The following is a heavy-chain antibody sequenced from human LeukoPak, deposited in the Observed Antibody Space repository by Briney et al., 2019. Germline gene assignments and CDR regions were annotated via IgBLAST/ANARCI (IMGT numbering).Heavy chain of an antibody. J-gene: IGHJ3*02. D-gene: IGHD2-15*01. Sequence: SETLSLTCTVSGGSISSYYWSWIRQPPGKGLEWIGSIYYSGSTYYNPSLKSRVTISVDTSKNQFSLKLSSVTAADTAVYYCATYCSGGSCYQVSYDAFDIWGQGIMVTVSS. CDR1: GGSISSYY. CDR2: IYYSGST. CDR3: ATYCSGGSCYQVSYDAFDI. V-gene: IGHV4-59*12.